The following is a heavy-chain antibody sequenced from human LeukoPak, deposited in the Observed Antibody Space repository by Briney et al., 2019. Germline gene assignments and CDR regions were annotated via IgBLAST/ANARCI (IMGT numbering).Heavy chain of an antibody. CDR2: ISAYNGNT. J-gene: IGHJ6*02. D-gene: IGHD3-10*01. CDR3: ARIGVWFGELLSINCYYYYGMDV. CDR1: GYTFTSYG. V-gene: IGHV1-18*01. Sequence: GASVKVSCKASGYTFTSYGISWVRQAPGQGREWMGWISAYNGNTNYAQKLQGRVTMTTDTSTSTAYMELRSLRSDDTAVYYCARIGVWFGELLSINCYYYYGMDVWGQGTTVTVSS.